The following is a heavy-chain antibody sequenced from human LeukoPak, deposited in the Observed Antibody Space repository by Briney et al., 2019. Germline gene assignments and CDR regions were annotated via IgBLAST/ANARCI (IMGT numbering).Heavy chain of an antibody. CDR2: IWYDGSNK. CDR1: GFTFSSYG. Sequence: GGSLRLSCAASGFTFSSYGMHWVRQAPGKGREWVALIWYDGSNKYYADSVKGRFTISRDNSKNTLYLQMNSLRAEDTAVYYCARDWSRFGELLYYWGQGTLVTVSS. J-gene: IGHJ4*02. CDR3: ARDWSRFGELLYY. V-gene: IGHV3-33*01. D-gene: IGHD3-10*01.